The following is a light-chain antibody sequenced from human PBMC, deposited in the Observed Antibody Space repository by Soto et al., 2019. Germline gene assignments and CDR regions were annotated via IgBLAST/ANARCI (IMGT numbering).Light chain of an antibody. J-gene: IGKJ1*01. V-gene: IGKV3-15*01. CDR3: QQYNNWPPWT. CDR2: GAS. Sequence: EIVMTQSPATLSVSPGETATLSCRASQSVSSNLAWYQQKPGQDPRLLIYGASTRSTGIPARFSGSGSGTEFTLTISSLQSEDFAVYYCQQYNNWPPWTFGQGTKVEIK. CDR1: QSVSSN.